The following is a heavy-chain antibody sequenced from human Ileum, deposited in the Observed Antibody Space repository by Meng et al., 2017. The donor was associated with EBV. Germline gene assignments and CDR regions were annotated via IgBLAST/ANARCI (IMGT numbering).Heavy chain of an antibody. CDR2: IYHHRTT. Sequence: VQLKASVPRRVTPSVTLSLTCAVSGGSIISSNWWCWVRQSPGTGLWLIGEIYHHRTTNYNPSLKSRVTISVDTSKNKFFLNLTSLTAADTAVYYCAGLDRSGYYFGGWFDPWGQGILVTVSS. D-gene: IGHD3-22*01. CDR1: GGSIISSNW. V-gene: IGHV4-4*02. J-gene: IGHJ5*02. CDR3: AGLDRSGYYFGGWFDP.